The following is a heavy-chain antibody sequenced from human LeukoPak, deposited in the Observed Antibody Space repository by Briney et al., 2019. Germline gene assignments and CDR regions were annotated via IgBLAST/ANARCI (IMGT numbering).Heavy chain of an antibody. J-gene: IGHJ4*02. CDR3: AKRPPYSGYEAHFDY. CDR2: ISGSGGST. V-gene: IGHV3-23*01. CDR1: GFTFSSYA. D-gene: IGHD5-12*01. Sequence: PGRSLRLSCAASGFTFSSYAMSWVRQAPGKGLEWVSAISGSGGSTYYADSVKGRFTISRDNSKNTLYLQMNSLRAEDTAVYYCAKRPPYSGYEAHFDYWGQGTLVTVSS.